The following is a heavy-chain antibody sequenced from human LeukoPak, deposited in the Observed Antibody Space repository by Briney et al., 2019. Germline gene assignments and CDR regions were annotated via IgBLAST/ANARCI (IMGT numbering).Heavy chain of an antibody. J-gene: IGHJ4*02. CDR3: ARLKGYSSGWYPSYYFDY. V-gene: IGHV4-61*10. Sequence: PSETLSLTCTVSGGSISSGSYFWSWIRQSAGRGLEWIGRIDSSGNTNYNPSLKSRVTMSLDTSKNQFSLKLSSVTAADTAVYYCARLKGYSSGWYPSYYFDYWGQGTLVTVSS. D-gene: IGHD6-19*01. CDR2: IDSSGNT. CDR1: GGSISSGSYF.